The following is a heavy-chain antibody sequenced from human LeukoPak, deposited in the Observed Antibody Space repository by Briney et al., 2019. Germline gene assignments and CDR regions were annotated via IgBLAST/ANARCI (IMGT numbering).Heavy chain of an antibody. CDR2: ISGSGGST. V-gene: IGHV3-23*01. D-gene: IGHD4-17*01. CDR1: GFTFSSYA. CDR3: AKGGPYGDYVPVDY. J-gene: IGHJ4*02. Sequence: PGGSLRLSCAASGFTFSSYAMSWVRQAPGKGLEWVSAISGSGGSTYYADSVKGRFTISRDNPKNTLYLQMNSLRAEDTAVYYCAKGGPYGDYVPVDYWGQGTLVTVSS.